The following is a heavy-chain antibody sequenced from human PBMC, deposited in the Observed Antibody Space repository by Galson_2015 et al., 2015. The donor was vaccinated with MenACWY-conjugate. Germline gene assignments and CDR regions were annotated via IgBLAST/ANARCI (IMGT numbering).Heavy chain of an antibody. CDR3: TRGNGGYGRFAP. D-gene: IGHD1-26*01. CDR2: INDEGGSEK. CDR1: GFTFSSYW. V-gene: IGHV3-7*01. J-gene: IGHJ5*02. Sequence: SLRLSCAASGFTFSSYWMSWVRQAPGKGLEWVANINDEGGSEKYYVDSVEGRFSISRDNAKNSLYLQMSSLRAEDTAVYYCTRGNGGYGRFAPRSQGTRVPSPQ.